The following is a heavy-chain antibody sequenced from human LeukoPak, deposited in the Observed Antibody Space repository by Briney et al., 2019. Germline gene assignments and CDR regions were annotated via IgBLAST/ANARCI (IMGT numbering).Heavy chain of an antibody. V-gene: IGHV3-7*01. CDR2: INQDGSDK. J-gene: IGHJ4*02. CDR1: GLTFSIHW. Sequence: PGGSLRLPCAASGLTFSIHWMNWVRQAPGKGLECVANINQDGSDKYYVDSVKGRFTISRDNTKNSLYLQMNSLRAEDTAVYYCVGGDYWGQGTLVTVSS. CDR3: VGGDY.